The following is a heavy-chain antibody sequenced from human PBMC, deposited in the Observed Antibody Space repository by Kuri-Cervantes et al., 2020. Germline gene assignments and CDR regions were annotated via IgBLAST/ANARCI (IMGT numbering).Heavy chain of an antibody. CDR2: IIPILGIA. CDR1: GGTFSSYT. J-gene: IGHJ4*02. Sequence: SVKVSCKASGGTFSSYTISWVRQAPGQGLEWMGRIIPILGIANYAQKFQGRVTITADKSTSTAYMELSSLRSEDTAVYYCARDRYCSSTSCYHSMTTVTHFDYWGQGTLVTVSS. V-gene: IGHV1-69*04. CDR3: ARDRYCSSTSCYHSMTTVTHFDY. D-gene: IGHD2-2*01.